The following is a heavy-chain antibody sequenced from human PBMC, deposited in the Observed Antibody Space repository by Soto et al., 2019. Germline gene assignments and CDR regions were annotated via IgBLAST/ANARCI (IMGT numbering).Heavy chain of an antibody. V-gene: IGHV4-59*01. CDR3: AHYRRTDAHRYQLAFPAQRTPDP. D-gene: IGHD3-9*01. Sequence: GTVGMPCTVARGCRNGEYGRWIREPPGEGLEWIGYVYYTGTTKYNPSLESRVTISADTSKNQFSLRVTSVTAADTAVYYCAHYRRTDAHRYQLAFPAQRTPDP. CDR1: RGCRNGEY. CDR2: VYYTGTT. J-gene: IGHJ5*02.